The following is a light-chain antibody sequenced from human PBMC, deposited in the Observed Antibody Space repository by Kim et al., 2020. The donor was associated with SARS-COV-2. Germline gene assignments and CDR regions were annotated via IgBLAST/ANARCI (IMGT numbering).Light chain of an antibody. CDR1: NIGSKS. J-gene: IGLJ3*02. Sequence: PGKAAVITCGGNNIGSKSMQWYRQKPGQAPVLVIYYDSDPPSGIPERFSGSNSGNTATLTISRVEAGDETDYYCKVWNSSSDHPVFGGGTQLTVL. V-gene: IGLV3-21*04. CDR3: KVWNSSSDHPV. CDR2: YDS.